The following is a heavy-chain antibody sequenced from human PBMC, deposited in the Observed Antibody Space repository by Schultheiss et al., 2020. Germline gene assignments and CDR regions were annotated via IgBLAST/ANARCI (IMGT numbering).Heavy chain of an antibody. D-gene: IGHD2-21*02. J-gene: IGHJ6*02. Sequence: LSLTCAASGFTFSSYGMHWVRQAPGKGLEWVAVISYDGSNKYYADSVKGRFTISRDNSKNTLYLQMNSLRAEDTAVYYCAKVVTNYYYYGMDVWGQGTTVTVSS. CDR1: GFTFSSYG. V-gene: IGHV3-30*18. CDR3: AKVVTNYYYYGMDV. CDR2: ISYDGSNK.